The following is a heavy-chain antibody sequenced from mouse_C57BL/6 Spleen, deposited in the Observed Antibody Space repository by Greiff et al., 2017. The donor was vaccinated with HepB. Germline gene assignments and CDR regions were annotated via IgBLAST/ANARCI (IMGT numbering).Heavy chain of an antibody. D-gene: IGHD2-3*01. J-gene: IGHJ1*03. Sequence: QVQLQQPGTELVKPGASVKLSCKASGYTFTSYWMHWVKQRPGQGLEWIGNINPSNGGTNYNEKFKSKATLTVDNSSSTAYMQLSSLTSEDSAVYDCARSSHDGYYVYWYFDVWGTGTTVTVSS. V-gene: IGHV1-53*01. CDR1: GYTFTSYW. CDR3: ARSSHDGYYVYWYFDV. CDR2: INPSNGGT.